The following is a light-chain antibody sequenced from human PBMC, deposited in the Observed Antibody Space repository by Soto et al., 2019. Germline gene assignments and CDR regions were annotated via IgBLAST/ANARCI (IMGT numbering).Light chain of an antibody. CDR3: QQYNNWPLT. Sequence: TRSQAIGTAFPGERVRLSCRASQYINTRLAWYQHRPGQAPRLLIYGASTRATDVPARFSGSGSVTEFTLTISSLQFEDFAVYYCQQYNNWPLTVGGGTKVDIK. V-gene: IGKV3-15*01. CDR1: QYINTR. CDR2: GAS. J-gene: IGKJ4*01.